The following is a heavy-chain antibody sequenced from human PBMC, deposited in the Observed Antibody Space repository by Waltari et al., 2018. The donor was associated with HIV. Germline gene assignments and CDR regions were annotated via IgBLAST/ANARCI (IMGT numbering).Heavy chain of an antibody. CDR3: ARDGVAGRGDYYYGMDV. V-gene: IGHV3-7*01. J-gene: IGHJ6*02. CDR2: IKQDGSGK. D-gene: IGHD6-19*01. Sequence: EVQLVESGGGLVQPGGSLRLSCAASGFTFRSYWVIWVRQAPGKGLEWVANIKQDGSGKYYVDSVKGRFTISRDNAKNSLYLQMNSLRAEDTAVYYCARDGVAGRGDYYYGMDVWGQGTTVTVSS. CDR1: GFTFRSYW.